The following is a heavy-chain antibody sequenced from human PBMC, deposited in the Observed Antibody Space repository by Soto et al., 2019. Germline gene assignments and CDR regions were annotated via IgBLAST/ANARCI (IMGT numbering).Heavy chain of an antibody. CDR2: INHSGSA. CDR1: GGSFSGYI. Sequence: SETLSLTCDVYGGSFSGYIWTWIRQTPGKGLQWIGQINHSGSANYNPSLKSRVTISVDTSKNQFSLKLSSVTAADTAVYYCARDPYLYCSGGSCYGWFDPWGQGTLVTVSS. D-gene: IGHD2-15*01. CDR3: ARDPYLYCSGGSCYGWFDP. V-gene: IGHV4-34*09. J-gene: IGHJ5*02.